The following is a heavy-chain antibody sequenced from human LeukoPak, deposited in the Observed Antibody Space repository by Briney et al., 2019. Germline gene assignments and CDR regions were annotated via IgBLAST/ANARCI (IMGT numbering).Heavy chain of an antibody. J-gene: IGHJ4*02. Sequence: GGSLRLSCAASGFTFDDYAMPWVRQAPGKGLEWVSGISWNSGSIGYADSVKGRFTISRDNAKNSLYLQMNSLRAEDTAVYYCARAYESDYWGQGTLVTVSS. D-gene: IGHD5-12*01. CDR1: GFTFDDYA. CDR2: ISWNSGSI. V-gene: IGHV3-9*01. CDR3: ARAYESDY.